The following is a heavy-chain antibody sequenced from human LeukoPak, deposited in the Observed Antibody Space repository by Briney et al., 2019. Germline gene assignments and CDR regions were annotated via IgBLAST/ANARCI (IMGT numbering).Heavy chain of an antibody. J-gene: IGHJ6*03. CDR3: ARDQGSTSYYYYMDV. Sequence: ASVKVSCKASGYTFTGYYMRWVRQAPGQGLEWMGWINPNSGGTNYAQKFQGRVTMTRDTSISTAYMELSRLRSDDTAVYYCARDQGSTSYYYYMDVWGKGTTVTISS. CDR2: INPNSGGT. D-gene: IGHD2-2*01. CDR1: GYTFTGYY. V-gene: IGHV1-2*02.